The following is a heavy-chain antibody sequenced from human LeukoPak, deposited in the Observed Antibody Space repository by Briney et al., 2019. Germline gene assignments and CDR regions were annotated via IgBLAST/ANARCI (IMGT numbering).Heavy chain of an antibody. D-gene: IGHD4-23*01. Sequence: GSTNYADSVKGRFTISRDNSKNTLYLQMNSLRAEDTAVYYCAKDWYSFTVVTPFSHWGQGTLVTVSS. CDR3: AKDWYSFTVVTPFSH. CDR2: GST. J-gene: IGHJ4*02. V-gene: IGHV3-23*01.